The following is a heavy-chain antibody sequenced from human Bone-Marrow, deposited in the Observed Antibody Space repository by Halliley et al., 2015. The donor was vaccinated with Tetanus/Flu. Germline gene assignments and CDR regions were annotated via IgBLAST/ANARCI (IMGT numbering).Heavy chain of an antibody. CDR2: VYYSGVA. D-gene: IGHD6-6*01. Sequence: EWIGYVYYSGVASYRPSPKGRVPISIGTSKNQFSLRLTSVTAADTAVYYCAGRRLAVGFDHWGQGTLVTISS. J-gene: IGHJ4*02. V-gene: IGHV4-61*07. CDR3: AGRRLAVGFDH.